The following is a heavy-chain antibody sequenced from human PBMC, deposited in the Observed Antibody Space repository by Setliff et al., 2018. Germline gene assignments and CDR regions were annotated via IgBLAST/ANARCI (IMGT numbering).Heavy chain of an antibody. CDR1: GGSISDYY. J-gene: IGHJ4*02. D-gene: IGHD2-8*02. V-gene: IGHV4-34*01. Sequence: SETLSLTCTVSGGSISDYYWIWIRQPPGKGLEWIGEINHSGSTNYNPSLKSRVTISVDTSKNQFSLKLSSVTAADTALYYCTVYNTGSSKDHYWGQGTPVTVS. CDR2: INHSGST. CDR3: TVYNTGSSKDHY.